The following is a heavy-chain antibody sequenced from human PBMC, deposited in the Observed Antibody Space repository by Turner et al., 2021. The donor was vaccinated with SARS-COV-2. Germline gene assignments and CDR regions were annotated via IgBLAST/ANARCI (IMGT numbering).Heavy chain of an antibody. J-gene: IGHJ4*02. V-gene: IGHV3-21*02. CDR3: ARGRDYYGSGTYYNYDY. Sequence: VQLVESGGGVVEPGGSLRLTCAASVFPFSSPSMNWVRQAPENGLEWVASINSGSSYIYYADSLKGRVTISRDNTKRSLFLQMNSLRVEDTAVYYCARGRDYYGSGTYYNYDYWGQGTLVTVSS. D-gene: IGHD3-10*01. CDR2: INSGSSYI. CDR1: VFPFSSPS.